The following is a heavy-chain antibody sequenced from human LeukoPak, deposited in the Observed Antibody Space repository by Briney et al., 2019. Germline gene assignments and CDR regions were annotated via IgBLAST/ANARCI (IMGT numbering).Heavy chain of an antibody. V-gene: IGHV4-59*01. D-gene: IGHD5-12*01. CDR2: IYYSGST. J-gene: IGHJ4*02. Sequence: SETLSLTCTVSGGSISSYYWSWIRQPPGKGLEWIGYIYYSGSTNHNPSLKSRVTISVDTSKNQFSLKLSSVTAADTAVYYCARDGRYSGYDGVDYWGQGTLVTVSS. CDR3: ARDGRYSGYDGVDY. CDR1: GGSISSYY.